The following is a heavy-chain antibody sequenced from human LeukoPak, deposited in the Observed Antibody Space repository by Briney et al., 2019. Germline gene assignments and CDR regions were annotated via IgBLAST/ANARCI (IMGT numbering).Heavy chain of an antibody. Sequence: PGGSLRLSCAASGSTFRSYGMHWVRQAPGKGLEWVAFIHYDGSNKYYADSVRGRFTISRDNSKNTLYVQMNSLRAEDTAVYYCARDPTTVTTPRWFDPWGQGTLVTVSS. CDR1: GSTFRSYG. CDR2: IHYDGSNK. J-gene: IGHJ5*02. D-gene: IGHD4-17*01. CDR3: ARDPTTVTTPRWFDP. V-gene: IGHV3-30*02.